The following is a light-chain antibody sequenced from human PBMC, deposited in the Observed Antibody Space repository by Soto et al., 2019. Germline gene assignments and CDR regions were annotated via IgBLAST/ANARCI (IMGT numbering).Light chain of an antibody. Sequence: DLPMTQSPSSLSASVGDRVAITCRASQSISSYLNWYQQKPGKAPKLLIYAASSLQSGVPSRFSGSGSGTEFTLTISSLQPEDFAPYYCQQSYSTLWTFGQGTKVEIK. CDR1: QSISSY. J-gene: IGKJ1*01. CDR3: QQSYSTLWT. CDR2: AAS. V-gene: IGKV1-39*01.